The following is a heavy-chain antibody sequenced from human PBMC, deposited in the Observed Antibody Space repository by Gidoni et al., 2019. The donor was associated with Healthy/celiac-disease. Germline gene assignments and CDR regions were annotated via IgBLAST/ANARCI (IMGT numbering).Heavy chain of an antibody. V-gene: IGHV4-59*01. Sequence: QVQLQQSGPGLVKPSETLSLTCTVSGGSISSYYWSWNWPPPGKGREWIEYIYYRGSTNYNPSLKSRVTILVDKYKKKLFLKMSCVIAADTAGYYCERGYGSSTSCYPLPLVYWGQGTLVTVSS. J-gene: IGHJ4*02. CDR2: IYYRGST. CDR1: GGSISSYY. CDR3: ERGYGSSTSCYPLPLVY. D-gene: IGHD2-2*01.